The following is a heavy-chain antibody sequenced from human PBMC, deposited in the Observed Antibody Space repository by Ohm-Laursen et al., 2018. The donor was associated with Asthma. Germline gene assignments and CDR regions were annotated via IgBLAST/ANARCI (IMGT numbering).Heavy chain of an antibody. V-gene: IGHV4-59*12. CDR2: IYSTGST. Sequence: LSCTASGYTFSRYSIHWVRQIPGKGLEWIGYIYSTGSTNYNPSLESRVTISIDTSTDQFSLKLGSVTAADTAVYYCANSLRWGRDYWYFDLWGRGTLVTVSS. CDR3: ANSLRWGRDYWYFDL. J-gene: IGHJ2*01. D-gene: IGHD5/OR15-5a*01. CDR1: GYTFSRYS.